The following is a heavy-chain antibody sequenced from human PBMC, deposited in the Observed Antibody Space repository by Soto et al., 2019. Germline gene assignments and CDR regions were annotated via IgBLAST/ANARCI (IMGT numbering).Heavy chain of an antibody. CDR3: ARADGDFWSGYSPFDY. Sequence: QVQLVQSRAEVKKPGASVKVSCKASGYTLTSYGISWVRQAPGQGLEWVGWISPYNGNTNYAQKLQDRVTLTTDTSTSTAYMELRSLRPDDTAVYYCARADGDFWSGYSPFDYWGQGTLVTVSS. D-gene: IGHD3-3*01. V-gene: IGHV1-18*01. CDR2: ISPYNGNT. J-gene: IGHJ4*02. CDR1: GYTLTSYG.